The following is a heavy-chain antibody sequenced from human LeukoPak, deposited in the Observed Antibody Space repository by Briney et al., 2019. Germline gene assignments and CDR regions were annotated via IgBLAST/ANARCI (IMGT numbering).Heavy chain of an antibody. CDR1: GGSISSSS. J-gene: IGHJ4*02. CDR3: ARGLDRKIDY. D-gene: IGHD3/OR15-3a*01. CDR2: ISSSSSTI. Sequence: ETLSLTCTVSGGSISSSSYYWGWIRQPPGKGLEWVSYISSSSSTIYYADSVKGRFTISRDNAKNSLYLQMNSLRAEDTAVYYCARGLDRKIDYWGQGTLVTVSS. V-gene: IGHV3-48*01.